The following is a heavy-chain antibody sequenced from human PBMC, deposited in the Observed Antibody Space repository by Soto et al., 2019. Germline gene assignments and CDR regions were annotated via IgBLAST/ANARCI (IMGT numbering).Heavy chain of an antibody. V-gene: IGHV4-34*01. CDR3: ARVSAAGHYYYYGMDV. D-gene: IGHD6-13*01. J-gene: IGHJ6*02. CDR1: GGSFSCYY. CDR2: INHSGST. Sequence: SETLSLSCAVYGGSFSCYYWIWIRQPPGKGLEWIGEINHSGSTDYNPSLKSRVTISVDTSKNQFSLKLSSVTAADTAVYYCARVSAAGHYYYYGMDVWGQGTTVTVSS.